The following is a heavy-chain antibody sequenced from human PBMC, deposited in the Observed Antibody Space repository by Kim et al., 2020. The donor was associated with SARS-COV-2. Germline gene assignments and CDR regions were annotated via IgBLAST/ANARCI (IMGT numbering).Heavy chain of an antibody. CDR3: ARGRYSYGIDY. J-gene: IGHJ4*02. D-gene: IGHD5-18*01. CDR1: GFTFTTYS. Sequence: GGSLRLSCAASGFTFTTYSMNWVRQAPGKGLEWVSSISSTSNYIYYADSVKGRFTISRDNAKNSLYLQMSSLRAEDTAVYFCARGRYSYGIDYWGQGTLVTVSS. CDR2: ISSTSNYI. V-gene: IGHV3-21*01.